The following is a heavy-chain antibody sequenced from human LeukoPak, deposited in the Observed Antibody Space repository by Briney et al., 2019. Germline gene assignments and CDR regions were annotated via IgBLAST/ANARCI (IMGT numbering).Heavy chain of an antibody. D-gene: IGHD3-16*01. V-gene: IGHV1-18*04. J-gene: IGHJ4*02. CDR1: GYTFNSHG. CDR2: ISGDYCYT. Sequence: ASVKVSCKASGYTFNSHGMSWVRQAPGQGPEWMGWISGDYCYTKYAKKLQGRVPMNTDTSTDTSYMELRSLRSDDTAVYYCARNKTTGGGGFDYWGQGTLITVSS. CDR3: ARNKTTGGGGFDY.